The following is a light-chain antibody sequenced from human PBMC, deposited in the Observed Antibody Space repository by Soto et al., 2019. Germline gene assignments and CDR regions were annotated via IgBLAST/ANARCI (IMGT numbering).Light chain of an antibody. CDR2: EDN. CDR3: QSYDSSNVV. J-gene: IGLJ2*01. Sequence: NFMLTQPHSGSESPGKTVTISCTRSSGSIASNDVQWYQQRPGSAPTTVIYEDNQRPSGVPDRFSGSIDSSSNSASLTISGLKTEDEADYYCQSYDSSNVVFGGGTKLTVL. V-gene: IGLV6-57*03. CDR1: SGSIASND.